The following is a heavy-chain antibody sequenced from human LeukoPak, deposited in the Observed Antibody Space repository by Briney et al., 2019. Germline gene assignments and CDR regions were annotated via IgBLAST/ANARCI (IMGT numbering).Heavy chain of an antibody. CDR3: ARDRGRDGYNYGDWFDP. V-gene: IGHV3-20*04. Sequence: PGGSLRLSCAASGFIFDDYGMNWVRQAPGKGLEWVSGINWNGGRTGYADSVKGRFTISRDNAKNSLYLQMNSLRAEDTALYYCARDRGRDGYNYGDWFDPWGQGTLVTVSA. CDR1: GFIFDDYG. D-gene: IGHD5-24*01. J-gene: IGHJ5*02. CDR2: INWNGGRT.